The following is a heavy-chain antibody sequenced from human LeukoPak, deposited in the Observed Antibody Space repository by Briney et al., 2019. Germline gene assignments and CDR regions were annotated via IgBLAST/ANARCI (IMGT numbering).Heavy chain of an antibody. CDR3: ARATVVTLGPYYYGMDV. V-gene: IGHV3-11*06. Sequence: PGGSLRLSCAAPGFTFSDYYMSWIRQAPGKGLEWVSYISSSSYTNYADSVKGRFTISRDNAKNSLYLQMNSLRAEDTAVYYCARATVVTLGPYYYGMDVWGQGTTVTVSS. J-gene: IGHJ6*02. CDR1: GFTFSDYY. CDR2: ISSSSYT. D-gene: IGHD4-23*01.